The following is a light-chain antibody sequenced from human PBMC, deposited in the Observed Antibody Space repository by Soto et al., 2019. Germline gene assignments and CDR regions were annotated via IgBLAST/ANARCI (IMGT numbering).Light chain of an antibody. Sequence: EIVLTQSPATLCLSPGERATLSCRASQSVSRNLAWYQQKPGQAPRLLIYDASNRATGIPARFSGSGSVTDFTLTISRLEPEDFAVFYCQQYGSSPLTFGQGTKVDI. CDR3: QQYGSSPLT. J-gene: IGKJ1*01. V-gene: IGKV3-20*01. CDR1: QSVSRN. CDR2: DAS.